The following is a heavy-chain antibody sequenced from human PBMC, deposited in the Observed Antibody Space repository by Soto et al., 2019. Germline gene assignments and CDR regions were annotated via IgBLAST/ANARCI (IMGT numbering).Heavy chain of an antibody. CDR1: GSIFSGYG. CDR2: IWCDGSEI. J-gene: IGHJ4*02. CDR3: ARDGIGGTALGGSMDY. Sequence: QVQLVESGGGVVQPGGSLRLSCAAPGSIFSGYGMHWVRQFPGKGLAWVAFIWCDGSEIYYADSVKGRFTIYRDNSNNMLYLQMNNLRAADTAVYYRARDGIGGTALGGSMDYWGQGPLFTVSS. V-gene: IGHV3-33*01. D-gene: IGHD3-16*01.